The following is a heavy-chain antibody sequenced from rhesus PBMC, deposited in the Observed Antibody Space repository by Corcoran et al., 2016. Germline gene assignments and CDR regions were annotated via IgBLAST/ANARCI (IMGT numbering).Heavy chain of an antibody. CDR3: ARASYYDSGYYTFDY. V-gene: IGHV1-198*02. CDR1: GFTFGSYA. D-gene: IGHD3-28*01. J-gene: IGHJ4*01. CDR2: IIPLVVIT. Sequence: QVQLVQSGAEVKKPGASVKVSCKASGFTFGSYAINWVRQAPGQGLEWMGFIIPLVVITNYAEKFQGRVTMTADTSTSTAYMELSSLRSEDTAVYYCARASYYDSGYYTFDYWGQGVLVTVSS.